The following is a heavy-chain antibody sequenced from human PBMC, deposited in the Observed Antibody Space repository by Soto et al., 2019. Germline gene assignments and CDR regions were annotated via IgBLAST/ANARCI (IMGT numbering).Heavy chain of an antibody. CDR2: ITADGGT. CDR3: APHVSCSGGSCQYDAFAI. D-gene: IGHD2-15*01. J-gene: IGHJ3*02. CDR1: GFTVSSHA. V-gene: IGHV3-23*01. Sequence: GSLILSCEVSGFTVSSHAVSWIRQAQGKGPEWVSTITADGGTYYADSVKGRFAMSRDTSESTLYLQMNSLGAEDTAAYYCAPHVSCSGGSCQYDAFAIRGQGTMVTVSS.